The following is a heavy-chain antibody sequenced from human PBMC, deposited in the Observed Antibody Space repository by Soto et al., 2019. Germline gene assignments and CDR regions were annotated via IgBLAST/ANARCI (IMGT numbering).Heavy chain of an antibody. V-gene: IGHV3-21*06. Sequence: GGSLRLSCSASGFTFTRHSMNWVRQATEKWLEWVSSISSTTNYIYYGDSMKGRFTISRDNAKNSLYLEMNSLRAEDTAVYYCARESEDLTSNFDYWGQGTLVTVSS. CDR2: ISSTTNYI. J-gene: IGHJ4*02. CDR1: GFTFTRHS. CDR3: ARESEDLTSNFDY.